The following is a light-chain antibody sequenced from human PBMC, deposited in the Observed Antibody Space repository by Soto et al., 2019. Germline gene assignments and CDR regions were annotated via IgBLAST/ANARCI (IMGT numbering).Light chain of an antibody. Sequence: IVLTQSPCTLSLSTGERATLSCRASQSVSSSYLACDQQRPGHAPRLVLSGASSKATGIPARFSGSGSGTDFTPTTTRPEPEDYSVHYCQHYGSAPSCTFCPGTKVDIK. V-gene: IGKV3-20*01. CDR3: QHYGSAPSCT. CDR1: QSVSSSY. CDR2: GAS. J-gene: IGKJ1*01.